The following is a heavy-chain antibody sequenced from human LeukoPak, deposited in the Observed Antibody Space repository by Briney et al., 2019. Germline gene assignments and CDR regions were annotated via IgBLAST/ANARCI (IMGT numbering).Heavy chain of an antibody. J-gene: IGHJ4*02. V-gene: IGHV1-69*01. Sequence: SVKVSCKASGGTFSSYAISWVRQAPGQGLEWMGGIIPIFGTANYAQKFQGRVTITADESTSTAYMELSSLRSEDTAVYYCARDRLYYYDSSGLHYWGQGTLVTVS. CDR2: IIPIFGTA. D-gene: IGHD3-22*01. CDR1: GGTFSSYA. CDR3: ARDRLYYYDSSGLHY.